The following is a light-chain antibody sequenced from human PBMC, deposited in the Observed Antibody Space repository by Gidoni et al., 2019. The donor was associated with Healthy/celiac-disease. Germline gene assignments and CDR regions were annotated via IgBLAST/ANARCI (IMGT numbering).Light chain of an antibody. CDR3: QQSYSTPRT. CDR2: AAS. CDR1: QSISSY. Sequence: DIQMTQSPSSLSASVGDRVTITCQASQSISSYLNWYQQKPGKAPKLLIYAASSLQSGVPSRFSGSGSGTDFTLTISSLQPEDFATYYCQQSYSTPRTFXPXTKVDIK. J-gene: IGKJ3*01. V-gene: IGKV1-39*01.